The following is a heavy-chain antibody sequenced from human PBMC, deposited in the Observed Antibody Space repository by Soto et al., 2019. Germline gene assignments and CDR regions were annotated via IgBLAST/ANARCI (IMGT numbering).Heavy chain of an antibody. V-gene: IGHV3-9*01. J-gene: IGHJ3*02. D-gene: IGHD6-13*01. CDR1: GFTFDDYA. Sequence: GGSLRLSCAASGFTFDDYAMHWVRQAPGKGLEWVSGISWNSGSIGYADSVKGRFTISRDNAKNSLYLQMNSLRAEDTALYYCAKDIAEGGSSSWYGVSGWYDAFDIWGQGTMVTVSS. CDR2: ISWNSGSI. CDR3: AKDIAEGGSSSWYGVSGWYDAFDI.